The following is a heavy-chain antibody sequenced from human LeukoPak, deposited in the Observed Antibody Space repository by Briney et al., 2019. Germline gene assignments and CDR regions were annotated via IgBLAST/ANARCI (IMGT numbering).Heavy chain of an antibody. CDR2: FYYSGST. D-gene: IGHD2-2*01. Sequence: SETLSLTCTVSGGAISTYFWSWIRQPPGKGLEWIGYFYYSGSTNYNPSLKSRVTISGDTSKNQFSLKLSSVTATDTAVYYCARSYSTSHFYFDFWGRGALVTVSS. CDR3: ARSYSTSHFYFDF. CDR1: GGAISTYF. J-gene: IGHJ4*02. V-gene: IGHV4-59*01.